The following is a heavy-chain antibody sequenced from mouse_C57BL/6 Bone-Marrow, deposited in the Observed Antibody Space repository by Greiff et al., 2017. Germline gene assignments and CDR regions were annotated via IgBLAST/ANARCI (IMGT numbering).Heavy chain of an antibody. V-gene: IGHV1-22*01. CDR3: APDYYGSSADWYFDV. D-gene: IGHD1-1*01. Sequence: VQLQQSGPELVKPGASVKMSCKASGYTFTDYNMHWVKQSHGKSLEWIGYINPNNGGTSYNQKFKGKATLTVNKSSSTAYMELRSLTSEDSAVYYCAPDYYGSSADWYFDVWGTGTTVTVSS. CDR2: INPNNGGT. J-gene: IGHJ1*03. CDR1: GYTFTDYN.